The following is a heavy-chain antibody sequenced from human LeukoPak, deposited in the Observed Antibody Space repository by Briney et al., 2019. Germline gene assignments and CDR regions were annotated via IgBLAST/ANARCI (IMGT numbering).Heavy chain of an antibody. Sequence: GGSLRLSCAASGFTFTSYAMSWVRQAPGKGLEWVSEISDSGGSTSYADSVKGRFTISRDNSKSALFLQMNSLRDDDTAVYYCAKVHDLGGSNKPFDYWGQGTLVTVSS. CDR2: ISDSGGST. CDR1: GFTFTSYA. V-gene: IGHV3-23*01. J-gene: IGHJ4*02. D-gene: IGHD2-15*01. CDR3: AKVHDLGGSNKPFDY.